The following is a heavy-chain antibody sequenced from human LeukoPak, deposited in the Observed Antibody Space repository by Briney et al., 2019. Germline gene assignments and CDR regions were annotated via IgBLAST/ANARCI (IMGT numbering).Heavy chain of an antibody. J-gene: IGHJ4*02. Sequence: GASVKVSCKASGGTFISYAISWVRQAPGQGLEWMGGIIPIFGTANYAQKFQGRVTITADESTSTAYMELSSLRSEDTAVYYCARRRLGYSYGYDLDNWGQGTLVTVSS. CDR3: ARRRLGYSYGYDLDN. CDR2: IIPIFGTA. D-gene: IGHD5-18*01. CDR1: GGTFISYA. V-gene: IGHV1-69*13.